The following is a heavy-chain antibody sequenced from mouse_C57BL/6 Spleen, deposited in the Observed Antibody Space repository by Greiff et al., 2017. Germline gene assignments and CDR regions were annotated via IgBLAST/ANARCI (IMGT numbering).Heavy chain of an antibody. CDR2: ISDGGSYT. Sequence: EVQLVESGGGLVKPGGSLKLSCAASGFTFSSYAMSWVRQTPEKRLEWVATISDGGSYTYYPDNVKGRFTISRDNAKNNLNLQMSHLKAEDTAMYYCARDFLAYNSNYYYAMDDWGQGTSVTVSS. J-gene: IGHJ4*01. CDR1: GFTFSSYA. CDR3: ARDFLAYNSNYYYAMDD. V-gene: IGHV5-4*01. D-gene: IGHD2-5*01.